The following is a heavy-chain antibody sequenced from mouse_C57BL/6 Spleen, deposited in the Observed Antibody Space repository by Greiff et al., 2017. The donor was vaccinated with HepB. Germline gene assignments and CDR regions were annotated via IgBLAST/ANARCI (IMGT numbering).Heavy chain of an antibody. V-gene: IGHV14-1*01. J-gene: IGHJ3*01. D-gene: IGHD2-5*01. CDR3: TTACYYINYLFAD. CDR1: GFNIKDYY. Sequence: VQLQQSGAELVRPGASVKLSCTASGFNIKDYYMHWVKQRPEQGLEWIGRIDPEDGDTEYAPKFQGKATMTADTSSNTAYLQLSSLTSEDTAVYYCTTACYYINYLFADWGQGTLVTVSA. CDR2: IDPEDGDT.